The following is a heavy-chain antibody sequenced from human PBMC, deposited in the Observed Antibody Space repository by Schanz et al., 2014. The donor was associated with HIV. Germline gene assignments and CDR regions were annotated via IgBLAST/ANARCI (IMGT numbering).Heavy chain of an antibody. Sequence: QVQLVQSGAALRKPGTSVKVSCKASGGTFSIYAISWVRQAPGQGLEWMGGIIPIFGTANYAQKFQGRVTISADDTTSTDYMQLSSLTSAAAAVYFCARAAFSNEYYYGMDVWGQGTTVTVSS. J-gene: IGHJ6*02. D-gene: IGHD3-3*02. CDR3: ARAAFSNEYYYGMDV. V-gene: IGHV1-69*01. CDR1: GGTFSIYA. CDR2: IIPIFGTA.